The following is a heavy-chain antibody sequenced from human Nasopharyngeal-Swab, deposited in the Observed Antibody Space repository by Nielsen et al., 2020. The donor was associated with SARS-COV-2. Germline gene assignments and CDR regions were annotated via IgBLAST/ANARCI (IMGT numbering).Heavy chain of an antibody. Sequence: ASVKVSCKASGYTFTSYAMHWVRQAPGQRLEWMGWINAGNGNTKYSQKFQGRVTITRDTSASTAYMELSSLRSEDTAVYYCATSAPYCSGGSCYSSWFDPWGQGTLVTVSS. CDR2: INAGNGNT. D-gene: IGHD2-15*01. CDR3: ATSAPYCSGGSCYSSWFDP. J-gene: IGHJ5*02. V-gene: IGHV1-3*01. CDR1: GYTFTSYA.